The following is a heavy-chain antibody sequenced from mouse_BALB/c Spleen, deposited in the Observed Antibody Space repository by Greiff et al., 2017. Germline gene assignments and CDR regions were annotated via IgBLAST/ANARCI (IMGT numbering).Heavy chain of an antibody. V-gene: IGHV5-17*02. CDR1: GFTFSSFG. Sequence: EVQLVESGGGLVQPGGSRKLSCAASGFTFSSFGMHWVRQAPEKGLEWVAYISSGSSTIYYADTVKGRFTISRDNPKNTLFLQMTSLRSEDTAMYYCARSGYGNYGSYWGQGTTLTVSS. J-gene: IGHJ2*01. CDR3: ARSGYGNYGSY. D-gene: IGHD2-1*01. CDR2: ISSGSSTI.